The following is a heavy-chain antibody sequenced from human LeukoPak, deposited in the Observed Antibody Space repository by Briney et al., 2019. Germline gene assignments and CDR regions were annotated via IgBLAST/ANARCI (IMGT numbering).Heavy chain of an antibody. J-gene: IGHJ4*02. CDR3: TRTTVTNYFDY. CDR1: GFTFGDYA. Sequence: PGGSLRLSCTASGFTFGDYAMSWFRQAPGEGLEWVGFIRSKAYGGTTEYAASVKGRFTISRDDSKSIAYLQMNSLKTEDTAVYYCTRTTVTNYFDYWGQGTLVTVSS. D-gene: IGHD4-17*01. V-gene: IGHV3-49*03. CDR2: IRSKAYGGTT.